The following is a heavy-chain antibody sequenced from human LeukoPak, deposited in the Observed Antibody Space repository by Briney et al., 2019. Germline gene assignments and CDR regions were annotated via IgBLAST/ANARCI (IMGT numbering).Heavy chain of an antibody. V-gene: IGHV3-66*01. CDR1: GFTFSSYA. J-gene: IGHJ4*02. Sequence: GGSLRLSCAASGFTFSSYAMTCVRQAPGKGLEWVSVIYSGGSTYYADSVKGKFTISRDNSKNTLYLQMNSLRAEDTAVYYCARDSGYCSGGSCYRVRPFDYWGQGTLVTVSS. CDR3: ARDSGYCSGGSCYRVRPFDY. D-gene: IGHD2-15*01. CDR2: IYSGGST.